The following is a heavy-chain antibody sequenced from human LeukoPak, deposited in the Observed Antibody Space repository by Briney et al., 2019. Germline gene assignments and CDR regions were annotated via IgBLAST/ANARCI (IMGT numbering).Heavy chain of an antibody. D-gene: IGHD3-22*01. CDR1: GYTFTGYY. J-gene: IGHJ4*02. CDR2: INPNSGGT. CDR3: ARDYQPYYYDSSGYYIFDY. V-gene: IGHV1-2*02. Sequence: ASVKVSCKASGYTFTGYYMHWVRQAPGQGLEWMGWINPNSGGTNYAQKFQGRVTMTRDTSISTAYMELSSLRSEDTAVYYCARDYQPYYYDSSGYYIFDYWGQGTLVTVSS.